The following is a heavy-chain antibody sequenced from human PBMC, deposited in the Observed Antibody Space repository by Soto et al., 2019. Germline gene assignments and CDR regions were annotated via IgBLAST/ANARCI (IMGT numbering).Heavy chain of an antibody. Sequence: QVQLVESGGGVAQPGTSLRLSCIASGFSFSNFGLHWVRQGPGKGLEWVAVISFDGNIKKYADSVKGRVTISRDSHKNTLFLQMNSLKTEDTAIYYCAKRARFGGVMTLPAADVTQWGQGTLVIVSA. J-gene: IGHJ1*01. CDR2: ISFDGNIK. V-gene: IGHV3-30*18. CDR3: AKRARFGGVMTLPAADVTQ. D-gene: IGHD3-16*01. CDR1: GFSFSNFG.